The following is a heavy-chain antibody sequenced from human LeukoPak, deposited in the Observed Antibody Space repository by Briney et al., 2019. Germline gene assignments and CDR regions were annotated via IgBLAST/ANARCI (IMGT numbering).Heavy chain of an antibody. V-gene: IGHV3-21*01. D-gene: IGHD6-19*01. CDR3: ARESYSSGWSYYFDY. CDR2: ISSSSSYI. CDR1: GFTFSSYS. J-gene: IGHJ4*02. Sequence: KTGGSLRLSCAASGFTFSSYSMNWVRQAPGKGLEWVSSISSSSSYIYYADSVKGRFTISRDNAKNSLYLQMNSLRAEDTAVYYCARESYSSGWSYYFDYWGQGTLVTVSS.